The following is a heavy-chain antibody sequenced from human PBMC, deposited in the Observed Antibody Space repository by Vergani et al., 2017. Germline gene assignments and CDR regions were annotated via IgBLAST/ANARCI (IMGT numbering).Heavy chain of an antibody. CDR1: GGTFSSYA. J-gene: IGHJ4*02. V-gene: IGHV1-69*01. D-gene: IGHD6-13*01. CDR3: AREGPLRVAAAGTGEFDY. CDR2: IIPLFGTA. Sequence: QVQLVQSGAEVKKPGSSVKVSCKASGGTFSSYAISWVRQAPGQGLEWMGGIIPLFGTANYAQKFQGRVTITADESTSTAYMELSSLRSEDTAVYYCAREGPLRVAAAGTGEFDYWGQGTLVTVSS.